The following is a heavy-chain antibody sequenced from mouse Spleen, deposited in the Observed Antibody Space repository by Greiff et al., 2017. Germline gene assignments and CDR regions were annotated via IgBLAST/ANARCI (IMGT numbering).Heavy chain of an antibody. Sequence: QQSCKASGYTFTSYWMHWVKQRPGQGLEWIGEIDPSDSYTNYNQKFKGKATLTVDKSSSTAYMQLSSLTSEDSAVYYCARPQLSYYAMDYWGQGTSVTVSS. J-gene: IGHJ4*01. D-gene: IGHD4-1*02. CDR1: GYTFTSYW. CDR3: ARPQLSYYAMDY. CDR2: IDPSDSYT. V-gene: IGHV1-69*02.